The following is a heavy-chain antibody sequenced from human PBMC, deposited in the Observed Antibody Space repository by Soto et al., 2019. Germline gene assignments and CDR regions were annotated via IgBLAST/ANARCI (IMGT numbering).Heavy chain of an antibody. J-gene: IGHJ6*02. V-gene: IGHV3-72*01. CDR3: TRAGFGHGLDV. Sequence: GALRLTCAVSGFTCSDHYMDWVRQAPGKGLEWVGRSKSKPNNYITEYAASVKGRFTISRDESENSLYLQMNSLNTEDTAVYYCTRAGFGHGLDVWGQGTTVTVSS. D-gene: IGHD3-16*01. CDR1: GFTCSDHY. CDR2: SKSKPNNYIT.